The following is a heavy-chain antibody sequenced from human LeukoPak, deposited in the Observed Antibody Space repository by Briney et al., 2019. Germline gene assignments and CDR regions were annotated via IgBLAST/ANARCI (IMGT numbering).Heavy chain of an antibody. D-gene: IGHD6-13*01. CDR1: EFIFSDYA. V-gene: IGHV3-23*05. J-gene: IGHJ5*02. CDR2: IDKTTYPT. Sequence: PGGSLRLSCAASEFIFSDYAMGWARQAPGKGLEWVSTIDKTTYPTFYADSVKGRFTISRDNSKNTLYLQMNSLRAEDTAVYYCARYSSSRGGFDPWGQGTLVTVSS. CDR3: ARYSSSRGGFDP.